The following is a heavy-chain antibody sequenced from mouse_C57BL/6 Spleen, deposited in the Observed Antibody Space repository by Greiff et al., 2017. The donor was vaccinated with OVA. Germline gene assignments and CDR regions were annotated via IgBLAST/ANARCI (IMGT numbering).Heavy chain of an antibody. D-gene: IGHD2-5*01. J-gene: IGHJ4*01. Sequence: QVQLQQSGAELVRPGASVTLSCKASGYTFTDYEMHWVKQTPVHGLEWIGAIDPETGGTAYNQKFKGKAILTADKSSSTAYMELRSLTSEDSAVYYCTRQGYYSNLYAMDYWGQGTSVTVSS. CDR3: TRQGYYSNLYAMDY. V-gene: IGHV1-15*01. CDR1: GYTFTDYE. CDR2: IDPETGGT.